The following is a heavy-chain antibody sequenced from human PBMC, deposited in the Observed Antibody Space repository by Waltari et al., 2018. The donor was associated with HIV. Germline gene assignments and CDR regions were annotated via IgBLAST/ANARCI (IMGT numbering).Heavy chain of an antibody. D-gene: IGHD3-22*01. V-gene: IGHV1-69*04. Sequence: QVQLVQSGAEVKKHGSSVQVSCKASGGTFSSSAISWVRQAPGQGLEWMGRIIPIVGRANYAQNFQVRVTITADKSTSTAYMELGVLRAQDTAVSYVATPLTVYDSSGYCYHWGQGTLVTVSS. J-gene: IGHJ5*02. CDR3: ATPLTVYDSSGYCYH. CDR1: GGTFSSSA. CDR2: IIPIVGRA.